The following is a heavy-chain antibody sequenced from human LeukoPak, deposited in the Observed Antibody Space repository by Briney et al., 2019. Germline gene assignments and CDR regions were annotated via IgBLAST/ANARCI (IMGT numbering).Heavy chain of an antibody. CDR1: GFTFSCYW. CDR3: ARDGAAAGDDFDY. V-gene: IGHV3-7*03. D-gene: IGHD6-13*01. Sequence: GGSLRLSCAASGFTFSCYWMSWVRQAPGKGLEWVANIKQDGSEKHYMDSVEGRFTISRDNAKKSLYLQLSSVRVEDTAVYYCARDGAAAGDDFDYWGQGTLVTVSS. CDR2: IKQDGSEK. J-gene: IGHJ4*02.